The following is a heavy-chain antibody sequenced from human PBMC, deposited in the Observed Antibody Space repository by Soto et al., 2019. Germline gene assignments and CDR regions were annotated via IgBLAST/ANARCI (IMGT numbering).Heavy chain of an antibody. CDR2: ISHDGSDK. D-gene: IGHD6-13*01. Sequence: QVQLVESGGGVVQPGRSLRLSCAASGFTFSSYGMHWVRQAPGKGLEWVAVISHDGSDKYYGDSVKGRFTIARDNSKNTLYLQMNSLRAEDTAVYYCAKDRSSSWCFDYWGQGTLVTVSS. J-gene: IGHJ4*02. CDR3: AKDRSSSWCFDY. CDR1: GFTFSSYG. V-gene: IGHV3-30*18.